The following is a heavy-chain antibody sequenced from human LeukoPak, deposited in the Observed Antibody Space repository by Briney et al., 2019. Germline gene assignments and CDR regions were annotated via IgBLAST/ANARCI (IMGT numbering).Heavy chain of an antibody. J-gene: IGHJ6*02. CDR2: INPNSGGT. CDR3: ARDRVPNSGSYYDYYYCGMDV. V-gene: IGHV1-2*02. CDR1: GYTFTGYY. D-gene: IGHD1-26*01. Sequence: ASVKVSCKASGYTFTGYYMHWVRQAPGQGLEWMGWINPNSGGTNYAQKFQGRVTMTRDTSISTAYMELSRLRSGDTAVYYCARDRVPNSGSYYDYYYCGMDVWGQGTTVTVSS.